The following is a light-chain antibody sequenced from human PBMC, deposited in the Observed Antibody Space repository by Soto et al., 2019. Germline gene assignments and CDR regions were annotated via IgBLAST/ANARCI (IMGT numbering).Light chain of an antibody. CDR3: CSYAGSSTSYV. V-gene: IGLV2-23*02. Sequence: SALTQPASVSGSRGPSINISCNGTSSDVGSYNLVSWYQQHPGKAPKLMIYEVSKRPSGVSNRFSGSKSGNTASLTISGLQAEDEADYYCCSYAGSSTSYVFGTGTKFTVL. CDR2: EVS. J-gene: IGLJ1*01. CDR1: SSDVGSYNL.